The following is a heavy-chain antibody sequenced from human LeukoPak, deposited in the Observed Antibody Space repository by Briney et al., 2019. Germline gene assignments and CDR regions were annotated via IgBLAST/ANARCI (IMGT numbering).Heavy chain of an antibody. J-gene: IGHJ4*02. D-gene: IGHD6-6*01. CDR1: GGSLSIYY. CDR3: ARMYSSSPYYFDY. Sequence: SETLSLTCTVSGGSLSIYYWSWIRQPPGRGLENIVDIYFSGSTSYNPSLQSRAAISVDTSKSQFSRKLSSVTTADKAVDYCARMYSSSPYYFDYWGQGNLVTVSS. V-gene: IGHV4-59*01. CDR2: IYFSGST.